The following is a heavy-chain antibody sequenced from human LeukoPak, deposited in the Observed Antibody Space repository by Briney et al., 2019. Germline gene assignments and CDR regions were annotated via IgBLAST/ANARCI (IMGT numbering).Heavy chain of an antibody. D-gene: IGHD5-12*01. CDR2: IYVTGTT. J-gene: IGHJ1*01. Sequence: PSETLSLTCTVSGGSISTNYGNWLRQPAGKGLEWIGRIYVTGTTYYNPSLKSRLTMSVDASRNQFFLNLSSVTAADTAVYYCARGGPDLAREYFHSWGQGTLVTVS. CDR3: ARGGPDLAREYFHS. V-gene: IGHV4-4*07. CDR1: GGSISTNY.